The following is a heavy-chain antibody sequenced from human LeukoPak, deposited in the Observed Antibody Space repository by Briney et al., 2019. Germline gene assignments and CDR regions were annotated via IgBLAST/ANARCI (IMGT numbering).Heavy chain of an antibody. Sequence: GRSLRLSCAASGFTFDDYAMHWVRQAPGKGLKWVSGISWNSGSIGYADSVKGRFTISRDNAKNSLYLQMNSLRAEDTALYYCAKVITAAHWYYFDYWGQGTLVTVSS. CDR3: AKVITAAHWYYFDY. J-gene: IGHJ4*02. V-gene: IGHV3-9*01. CDR1: GFTFDDYA. CDR2: ISWNSGSI. D-gene: IGHD2-8*02.